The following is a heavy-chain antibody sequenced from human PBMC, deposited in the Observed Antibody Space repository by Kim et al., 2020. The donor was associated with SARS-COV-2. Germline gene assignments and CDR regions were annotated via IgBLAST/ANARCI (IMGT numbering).Heavy chain of an antibody. CDR3: ARRGIRLYYYGMDV. V-gene: IGHV5-51*01. Sequence: SPSSQGQFTISADTSISTAYLQWSSLKASDTAMYYCARRGIRLYYYGMDVWGQGTTVTVSS. D-gene: IGHD3-16*01. J-gene: IGHJ6*02.